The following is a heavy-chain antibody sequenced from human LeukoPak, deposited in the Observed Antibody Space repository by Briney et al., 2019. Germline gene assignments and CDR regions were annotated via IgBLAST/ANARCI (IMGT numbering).Heavy chain of an antibody. J-gene: IGHJ4*02. V-gene: IGHV4-59*01. Sequence: PSETLSLTCTVSGGSISSYYWTCIRQPPGKALEWIGYIYYSGSTNYNPSLKSRVTISLDKSKNQFSLELSSVTAADTAVYYCASLYSNSWRFEYWGQGTLVTVSS. CDR2: IYYSGST. D-gene: IGHD6-13*01. CDR3: ASLYSNSWRFEY. CDR1: GGSISSYY.